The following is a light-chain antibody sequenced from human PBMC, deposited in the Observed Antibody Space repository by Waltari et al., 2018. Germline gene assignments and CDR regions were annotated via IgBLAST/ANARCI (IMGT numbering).Light chain of an antibody. CDR2: KGK. CDR1: SGSHSPTSY. CDR3: SLYMGSGIWV. V-gene: IGLV8-61*01. Sequence: TVVTQEPSLSVSPGGTVTLTCTLSSGSHSPTSYATWYQQTPGQAPRTGVYKGKRRPSGVPVLFSASILGNKAALTITGAQADDECDYYCSLYMGSGIWVFDGEPKVTIL. J-gene: IGLJ3*02.